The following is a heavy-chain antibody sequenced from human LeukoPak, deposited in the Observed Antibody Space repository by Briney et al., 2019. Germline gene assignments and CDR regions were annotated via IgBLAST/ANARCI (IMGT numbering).Heavy chain of an antibody. Sequence: SETLSLTCAVYGGSFSGYYWSWIRQPPGKGLEWIGEINHSGSTNYNPSLKSRVTISVDTSKNQFSLKLSSVTAADTAVYYCASGSITGTTGFDYWAREPWSPSPQ. D-gene: IGHD1-20*01. V-gene: IGHV4-34*01. CDR1: GGSFSGYY. J-gene: IGHJ4*02. CDR3: ASGSITGTTGFDY. CDR2: INHSGST.